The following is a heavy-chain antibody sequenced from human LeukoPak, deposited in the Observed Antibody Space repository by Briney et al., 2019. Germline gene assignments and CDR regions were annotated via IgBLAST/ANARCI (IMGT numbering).Heavy chain of an antibody. CDR2: NSSYNVNT. J-gene: IGHJ6*03. V-gene: IGHV1-18*01. CDR1: RYTFNNHG. D-gene: IGHD3-10*01. Sequence: ASVKVSCKASRYTFNNHGISWVRQAPGQRLEWPGWNSSYNVNTKYPQKLQGRVTMTTDTSTSTAYMELRSLSSDDTAVYYCARDDPDFGSGSYYNYYYRDVWGRGTTVTVSS. CDR3: ARDDPDFGSGSYYNYYYRDV.